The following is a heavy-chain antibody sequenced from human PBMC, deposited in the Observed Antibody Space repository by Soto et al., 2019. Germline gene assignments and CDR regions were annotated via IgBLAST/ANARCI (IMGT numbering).Heavy chain of an antibody. J-gene: IGHJ6*03. D-gene: IGHD4-4*01. CDR3: ASAVTTSSYYYYYYMDV. Sequence: PGGSLRLSCAASGFTFSSYGMHWVRQAPGKGLEWVAVIWYDGSNKYYADSVKGRFTISRDNSKNTLYLQMNSLRAEDTAVYYCASAVTTSSYYYYYYMDVWGKGTTVTVSS. V-gene: IGHV3-33*01. CDR1: GFTFSSYG. CDR2: IWYDGSNK.